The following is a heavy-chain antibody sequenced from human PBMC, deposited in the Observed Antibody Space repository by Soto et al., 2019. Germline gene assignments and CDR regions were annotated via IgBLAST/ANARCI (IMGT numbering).Heavy chain of an antibody. D-gene: IGHD1-26*01. V-gene: IGHV3-23*01. CDR2: AGGGDDT. CDR1: GFTFSNFA. CDR3: VKDRMNHNSVWDPFDT. Sequence: GQLLEYGGGLVQPGGSLRLSCTASGFTFSNFAMTWVRQAPGKGLEWVSSAGGGDDTYYADSVKGRFIISRDNSKSTLSLRLNGLRAEDTAVYYCVKDRMNHNSVWDPFDTWGQGTMVTVSP. J-gene: IGHJ3*02.